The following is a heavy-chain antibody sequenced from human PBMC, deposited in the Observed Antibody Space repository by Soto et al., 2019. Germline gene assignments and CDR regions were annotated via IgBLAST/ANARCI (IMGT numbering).Heavy chain of an antibody. Sequence: QVQLQESGPGLVKPSETLSLTCTVSGGSVSSGRYYWSWSRQPPGKGLEWIGYIYYSGRTSYNSSLKSRVTISVDTSKNQFSLKQSSVTAADTAIYYCARSGAGSGWLGGQGTLVTVSS. V-gene: IGHV4-61*01. CDR3: ARSGAGSGWL. J-gene: IGHJ4*02. CDR1: GGSVSSGRYY. CDR2: IYYSGRT. D-gene: IGHD6-19*01.